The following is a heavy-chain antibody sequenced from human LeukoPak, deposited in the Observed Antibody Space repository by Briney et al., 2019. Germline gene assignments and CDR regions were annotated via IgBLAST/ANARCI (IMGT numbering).Heavy chain of an antibody. J-gene: IGHJ3*02. D-gene: IGHD3-10*01. CDR3: ATLKVHPDAFDI. CDR1: GFTFSNAW. CDR2: IYSGGST. V-gene: IGHV3-66*01. Sequence: PGGSLRLSCAASGFTFSNAWMSWVRQAPGKGLEWVSVIYSGGSTYYADSVKGRFTISRDNSKNTLYLQMNSLRAEDTAVYYCATLKVHPDAFDIWGQGTMVTVSS.